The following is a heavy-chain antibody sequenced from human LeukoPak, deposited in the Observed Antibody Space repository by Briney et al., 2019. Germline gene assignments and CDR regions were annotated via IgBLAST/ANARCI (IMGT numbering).Heavy chain of an antibody. D-gene: IGHD2-2*01. V-gene: IGHV4-34*01. CDR3: ARDGRNLYCSSTSCRLRIPNWFDP. CDR1: GGSFSGYY. J-gene: IGHJ5*02. Sequence: SETLSLTCAVYGGSFSGYYWSWIRQPPGKGLEWIGEINHSGSTNYNPSLKSRVTISVDTSKNQFSLKLSSVTAADTAVYYCARDGRNLYCSSTSCRLRIPNWFDPWGQGTLVTASS. CDR2: INHSGST.